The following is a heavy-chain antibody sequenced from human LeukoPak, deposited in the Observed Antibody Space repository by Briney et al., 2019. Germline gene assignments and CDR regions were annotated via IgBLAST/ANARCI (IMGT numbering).Heavy chain of an antibody. CDR2: IRYDGSNK. CDR1: GFTFSSYG. CDR3: AKVLTRIAAAATDY. J-gene: IGHJ4*02. V-gene: IGHV3-30*02. Sequence: PGGSLRLSCAAPGFTFSSYGMHWVRQAPGKGLEWVAFIRYDGSNKYYADSVKGRFTISRDNSKNTLYLQMNSLRAEDTAVYYCAKVLTRIAAAATDYWGQGTLVTVSS. D-gene: IGHD6-13*01.